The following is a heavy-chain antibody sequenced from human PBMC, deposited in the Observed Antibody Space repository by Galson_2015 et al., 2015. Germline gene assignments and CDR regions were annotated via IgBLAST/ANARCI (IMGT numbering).Heavy chain of an antibody. Sequence: PALVKPTQALALTCTFSGFSLTTSGVGVGWIRQPPGKALELLALIYWDDDKRYSPSLKSRLTITKDTSKNQVVLIMTTVDPDDTATYYCAHRRHYSGTWNKGDWLDPWGQGTLVTVSS. CDR2: IYWDDDK. D-gene: IGHD6-13*01. CDR3: AHRRHYSGTWNKGDWLDP. V-gene: IGHV2-5*02. CDR1: GFSLTTSGVG. J-gene: IGHJ5*02.